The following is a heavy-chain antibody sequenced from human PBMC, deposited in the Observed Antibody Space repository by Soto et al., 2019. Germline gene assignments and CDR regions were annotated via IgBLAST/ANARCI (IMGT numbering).Heavy chain of an antibody. Sequence: PGGSLRLSCAASGLTFSHFWMHWVRQAPGKGLEWVSLISWDGGSTYYADSVKGRFTISRDNSKNSLYLQMNSLRTEDTALYYCAKDTTSNYDFWSGPNYYYYGMDVWGQGTTVTVSS. CDR3: AKDTTSNYDFWSGPNYYYYGMDV. V-gene: IGHV3-43*01. CDR1: GLTFSHFW. D-gene: IGHD3-3*01. CDR2: ISWDGGST. J-gene: IGHJ6*02.